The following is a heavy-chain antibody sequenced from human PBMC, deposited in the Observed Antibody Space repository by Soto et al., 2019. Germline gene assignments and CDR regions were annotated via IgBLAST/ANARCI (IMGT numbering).Heavy chain of an antibody. CDR2: IESRADGGTT. CDR3: SGAESPETAYFSLY. CDR1: GLTFTKAW. J-gene: IGHJ4*02. D-gene: IGHD2-21*01. V-gene: IGHV3-15*04. Sequence: GGSLRLSCAASGLTFTKAWMSWVRQGPGKGLEWVGRIESRADGGTTEYGAPVKGMFTITMHDSQNTVFLQMGSLRTEDTAVYYCSGAESPETAYFSLYLGQGAPVTVSS.